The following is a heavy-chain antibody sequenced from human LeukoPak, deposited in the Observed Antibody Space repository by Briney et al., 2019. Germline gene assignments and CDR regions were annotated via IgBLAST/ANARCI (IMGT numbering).Heavy chain of an antibody. J-gene: IGHJ5*02. V-gene: IGHV3-23*01. D-gene: IGHD2-15*01. CDR3: AKKMTLEYVTEDGGWFHP. CDR2: ISGSGGST. CDR1: GFTFSSYA. Sequence: PGGSLRLSCGASGFTFSSYAMSWVRQAPGKGLEWVSAISGSGGSTYYADSVKGRFTISRDNSKNTLYLQMNSLRAEDTAVYCCAKKMTLEYVTEDGGWFHPWGQGTLVTVSS.